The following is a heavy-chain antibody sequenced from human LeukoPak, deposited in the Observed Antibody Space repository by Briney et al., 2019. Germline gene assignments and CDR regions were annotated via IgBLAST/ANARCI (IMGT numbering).Heavy chain of an antibody. J-gene: IGHJ6*02. CDR1: GYTFTKYY. D-gene: IGHD6-6*01. CDR3: ATWPYNSSSSYYYSGMDV. V-gene: IGHV1-2*02. Sequence: GASVKVSCKTSGYTFTKYYMHWVRQAPGQGLEWMGWTNPNSGGTDYVQKFQARVTMTRDTSISTAYMELSRLTSDDTAVYYCATWPYNSSSSYYYSGMDVWGQGTTVTVSS. CDR2: TNPNSGGT.